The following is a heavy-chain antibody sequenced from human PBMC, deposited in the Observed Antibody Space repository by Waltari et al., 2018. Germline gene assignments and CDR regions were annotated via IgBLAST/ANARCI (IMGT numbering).Heavy chain of an antibody. J-gene: IGHJ4*02. Sequence: QMQLQESGPGLVKPSQTLSLTCTVSGGSISSGSYYWSWIRQPAGKGLEWIGRIYTSGSTNYNPSLKSRVTISVDTSKNQFSLKLSSVTAADTAVYYCARDLEYYDSSGYYSYFDYGGQGTLVTVSS. V-gene: IGHV4-61*02. CDR3: ARDLEYYDSSGYYSYFDY. CDR1: GGSISSGSYY. D-gene: IGHD3-22*01. CDR2: IYTSGST.